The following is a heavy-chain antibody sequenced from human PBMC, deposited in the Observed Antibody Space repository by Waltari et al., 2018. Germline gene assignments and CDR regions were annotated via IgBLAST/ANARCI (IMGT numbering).Heavy chain of an antibody. J-gene: IGHJ6*02. CDR3: ARVATKTYSSPVPGRPYYYGMDV. CDR2: INSDGSSR. Sequence: EEQLVESGGGLAQPGESLRLSCAASGFTFSRYWMDWVRQAPGKGLVWVSRINSDGSSRTYADSVKGRFTIPRDNAKNTLYVQMNRLRAEDTAVYYCARVATKTYSSPVPGRPYYYGMDVWGQGTTVTVSS. D-gene: IGHD3-22*01. CDR1: GFTFSRYW. V-gene: IGHV3-74*01.